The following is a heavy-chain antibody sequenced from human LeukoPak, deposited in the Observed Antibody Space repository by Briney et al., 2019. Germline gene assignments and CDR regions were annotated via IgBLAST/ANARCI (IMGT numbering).Heavy chain of an antibody. CDR3: ARRGTIDSGRPWN. Sequence: PSENLSLTCTVSGGSINISDYYWGWIRQPPGKGLEWIGCMHYSGNTYYNPSLRSRVTISVDTSENQFSLKVRSVTAADTAVYYCARRGTIDSGRPWNWGQGTLVTVSS. D-gene: IGHD1-26*01. V-gene: IGHV4-39*01. J-gene: IGHJ4*02. CDR1: GGSINISDYY. CDR2: MHYSGNT.